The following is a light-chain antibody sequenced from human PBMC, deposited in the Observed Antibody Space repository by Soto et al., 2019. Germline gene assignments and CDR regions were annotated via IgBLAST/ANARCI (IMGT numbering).Light chain of an antibody. CDR2: DAS. CDR1: QSVITY. V-gene: IGKV3-11*01. Sequence: EVVLTQSPATLSLSPGEGATLSCRASQSVITYLAWYQQKPGQAPRLLIYDASNRATGVPARFSGSGSGTDFTLTISSLEPEDFAVYYCQQRYAWPPMTFGQGTRLDIK. J-gene: IGKJ5*01. CDR3: QQRYAWPPMT.